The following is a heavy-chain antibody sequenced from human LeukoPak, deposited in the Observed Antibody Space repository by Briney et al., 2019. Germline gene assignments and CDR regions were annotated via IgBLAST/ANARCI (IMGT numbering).Heavy chain of an antibody. V-gene: IGHV3-53*01. J-gene: IGHJ4*02. CDR3: ARGRYFDWSFDY. CDR1: GFTVSSNY. CDR2: IYSGGST. D-gene: IGHD3-9*01. Sequence: GGSLRLSCAASGFTVSSNYMSWVRQAPGKGLEWVSVIYSGGSTYYADSVKGQFTISRDNSKNTLYLQMNSLRAEDTAVYYCARGRYFDWSFDYWGQGTLVTVSS.